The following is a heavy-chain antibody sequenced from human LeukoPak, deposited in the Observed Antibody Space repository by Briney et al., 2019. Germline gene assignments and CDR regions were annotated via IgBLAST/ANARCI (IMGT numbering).Heavy chain of an antibody. V-gene: IGHV1-69*06. CDR3: ARVFSGGTNSAGY. CDR2: INPIFGTA. J-gene: IGHJ4*02. D-gene: IGHD1-1*01. Sequence: SVKVSCKASVGTFSSYAISWVRQAPGQGLEWMGGINPIFGTANYAQKFQGRVTINADKSTSTAYMELSSLRSEDTAVYYCARVFSGGTNSAGYWGQGTLVTVSS. CDR1: VGTFSSYA.